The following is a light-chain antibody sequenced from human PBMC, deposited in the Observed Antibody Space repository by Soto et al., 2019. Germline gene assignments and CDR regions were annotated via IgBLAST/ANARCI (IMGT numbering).Light chain of an antibody. CDR2: GSS. CDR1: QSVSNNY. CDR3: QQYGSSPPYT. Sequence: EVVLTQSPGTLSLSPGERATLSCRASQSVSNNYLAWYQQKPGQSPKLLIFGSSDRATGIPDRFSGSGSGTDFTLTISSLEPEDFAVYYCQQYGSSPPYTFGQGTKLELK. J-gene: IGKJ2*01. V-gene: IGKV3-20*01.